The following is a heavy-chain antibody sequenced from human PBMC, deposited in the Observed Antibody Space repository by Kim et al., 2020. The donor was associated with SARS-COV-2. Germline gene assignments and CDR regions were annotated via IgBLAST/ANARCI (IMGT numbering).Heavy chain of an antibody. CDR2: IRSKAYGGTT. CDR1: GFTFGDYA. V-gene: IGHV3-49*04. J-gene: IGHJ6*02. CDR3: TREMGIAAAGKVPTYYYYGMDV. D-gene: IGHD6-13*01. Sequence: GGSLRLSCTASGFTFGDYAMSWVRQAPGKGLEWVGFIRSKAYGGTTEYAASVKGRFTISRDDSKSIAYLQMNSLKTEDTAVYYCTREMGIAAAGKVPTYYYYGMDVWGQGTTVTVSS.